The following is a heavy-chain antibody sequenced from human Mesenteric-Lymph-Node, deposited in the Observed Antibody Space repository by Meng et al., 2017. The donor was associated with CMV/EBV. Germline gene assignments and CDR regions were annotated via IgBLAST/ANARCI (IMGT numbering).Heavy chain of an antibody. CDR2: IIPMFGTT. CDR1: GGTFSSYA. CDR3: ARAENDILTGYDGWFDP. V-gene: IGHV1-69*05. Sequence: SVKVSCKASGGTFSSYAISWVRQVPGQGLEWMAGIIPMFGTTNYAQRFQGRVTITTDESTSTAYMELSSLRSEDTAIYYCARAENDILTGYDGWFDPWGQGTLVTVSS. D-gene: IGHD3-9*01. J-gene: IGHJ5*02.